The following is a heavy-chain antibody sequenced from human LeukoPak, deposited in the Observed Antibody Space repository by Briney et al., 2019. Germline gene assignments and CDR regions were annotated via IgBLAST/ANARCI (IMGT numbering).Heavy chain of an antibody. V-gene: IGHV3-74*01. J-gene: IGHJ5*02. CDR2: INSDGSST. D-gene: IGHD3-22*01. CDR3: ARTYYYDSSGYYYVYNWFDP. Sequence: GGSLRLSXAASGFTFSSYWMHWVRQAPGKGLVWVSRINSDGSSTSYADSVKGRFTISRDNAKNTLYLQMNSLRAEDTAVYYCARTYYYDSSGYYYVYNWFDPWGQGTLVTVSS. CDR1: GFTFSSYW.